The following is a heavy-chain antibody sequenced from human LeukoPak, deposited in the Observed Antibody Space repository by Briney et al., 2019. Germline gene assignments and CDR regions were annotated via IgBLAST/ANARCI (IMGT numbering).Heavy chain of an antibody. D-gene: IGHD3-22*01. CDR2: ISSNGNVI. V-gene: IGHV3-48*01. CDR1: GFIFSSYS. Sequence: GGSLRLSCAASGFIFSSYSMNWVRQAPGKGLEWLSYISSNGNVIYYADSVKGRFTISRDNAKNTLYLQMNSLRAEDTALYFCAKDRAYYYDSSGYFYFEFWGQGTLVTVSS. CDR3: AKDRAYYYDSSGYFYFEF. J-gene: IGHJ4*02.